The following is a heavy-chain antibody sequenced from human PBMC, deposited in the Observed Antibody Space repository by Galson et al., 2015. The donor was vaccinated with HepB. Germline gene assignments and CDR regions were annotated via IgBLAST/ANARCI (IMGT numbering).Heavy chain of an antibody. Sequence: TLSLTCTVSGGSISSGDYYWSWIRQPPGKGLEWIGYIYYSGSTYYNPSLKSRVTISVDTSKNQFSLKLSSVTAADTAVYYCARDGGLGSGYTTWGQGTLVTVSS. J-gene: IGHJ5*02. D-gene: IGHD3-22*01. V-gene: IGHV4-30-4*01. CDR1: GGSISSGDYY. CDR2: IYYSGST. CDR3: ARDGGLGSGYTT.